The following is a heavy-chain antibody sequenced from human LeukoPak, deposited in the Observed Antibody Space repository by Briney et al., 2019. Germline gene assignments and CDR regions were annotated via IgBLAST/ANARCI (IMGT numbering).Heavy chain of an antibody. CDR2: IGTAGDT. CDR3: ARERGHLDY. CDR1: GFTFSSYD. J-gene: IGHJ4*02. D-gene: IGHD6-25*01. Sequence: GGSLRLSCAASGFTFSSYDMHWVRQATGKGLEWVSAIGTAGDTYYPGSAKGRFTISRDNSKNTLYLQMNSLRAEDTAVYYCARERGHLDYWGQGTLVTVSS. V-gene: IGHV3-13*04.